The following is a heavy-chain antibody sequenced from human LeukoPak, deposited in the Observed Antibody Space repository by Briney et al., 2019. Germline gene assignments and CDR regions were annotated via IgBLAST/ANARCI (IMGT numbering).Heavy chain of an antibody. CDR1: GFTFSDYA. V-gene: IGHV3-30*01. CDR2: ISYDGSEK. J-gene: IGHJ4*02. D-gene: IGHD6-13*01. CDR3: ARGRSSSNWLDY. Sequence: GGSLRLSCAASGFTFSDYAMHWVRQAPGKGLEWVVLISYDGSEKYYGDSVKGRFTISRDNSRNTPYLQMDSLRDEDTAAYWCARGRSSSNWLDYWGQGTLVTVSS.